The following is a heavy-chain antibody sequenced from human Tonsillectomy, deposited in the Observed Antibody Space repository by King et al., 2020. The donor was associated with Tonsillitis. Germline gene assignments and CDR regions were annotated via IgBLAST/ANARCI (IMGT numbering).Heavy chain of an antibody. CDR3: VKGWELLAVFDI. V-gene: IGHV3-64D*06. CDR2: ISSNGGST. Sequence: EVQLVESGGGLVQPGGSLRLSCSASGFTFSSYAMHWVRQAPGKGLEYVAAISSNGGSTYYADSVKGRFTISRDNSKTALYLQMSRLRAEDTAVYYCVKGWELLAVFDIWGQGTMVTLPS. CDR1: GFTFSSYA. J-gene: IGHJ3*02. D-gene: IGHD1-26*01.